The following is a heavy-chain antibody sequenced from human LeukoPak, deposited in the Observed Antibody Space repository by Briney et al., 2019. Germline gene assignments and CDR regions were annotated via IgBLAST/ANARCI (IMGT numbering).Heavy chain of an antibody. CDR2: ISYDGSNK. CDR1: GFTFSSYA. CDR3: ARDLSVVAANFDY. D-gene: IGHD2-15*01. J-gene: IGHJ4*02. V-gene: IGHV3-30*04. Sequence: GRSLRLSCAASGFTFSSYAMHWVRQAPGKGLEWVAVISYDGSNKYYADSVKGRFTISRDNSQNTLYLQMNSLRAEDTAVYYCARDLSVVAANFDYWGQGTLVTVSS.